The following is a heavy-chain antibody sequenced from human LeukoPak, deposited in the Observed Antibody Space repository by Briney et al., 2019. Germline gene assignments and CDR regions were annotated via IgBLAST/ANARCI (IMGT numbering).Heavy chain of an antibody. CDR2: IRSKAYGGTT. CDR3: TRELGIAAAGTPDHYYYYYMDV. J-gene: IGHJ6*03. D-gene: IGHD6-13*01. CDR1: GFTFGDYA. Sequence: GGSLRLSCTASGFTFGDYAMSWVRQAPGKGLEWVGFIRSKAYGGTTEYAASVKGRFTISRDDSKSIAYLQMNSLKTEDTAVYYCTRELGIAAAGTPDHYYYYYMDVWGKGTTVTISS. V-gene: IGHV3-49*04.